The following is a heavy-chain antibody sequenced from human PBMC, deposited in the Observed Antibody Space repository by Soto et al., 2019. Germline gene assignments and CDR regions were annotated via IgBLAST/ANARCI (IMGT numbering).Heavy chain of an antibody. CDR1: GFTFNTYW. D-gene: IGHD6-13*01. CDR3: ASSRYTSSWYAYGMDV. V-gene: IGHV3-7*02. J-gene: IGHJ6*02. CDR2: IKQDGSET. Sequence: PGGSLRLSCAASGFTFNTYWMTWVRQAPGKGLEWVANIKQDGSETYYVDSVKGRFTISRDNAKNSLYLQMNSLRAEDTAVYYCASSRYTSSWYAYGMDVWGQGTTVTVSS.